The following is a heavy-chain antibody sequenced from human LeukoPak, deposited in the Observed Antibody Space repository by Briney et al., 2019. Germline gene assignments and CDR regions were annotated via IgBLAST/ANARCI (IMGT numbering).Heavy chain of an antibody. D-gene: IGHD2-15*01. CDR3: ARDRDCSGGSCYSGY. V-gene: IGHV3-66*01. J-gene: IGHJ4*02. CDR2: IYSGGSA. CDR1: GFTVSSNY. Sequence: GGSLRLSCAASGFTVSSNYMSWVRQAPGKGLEWVSVIYSGGSAYYADSVKGRFTISRDNSKNTLYLQMNNLRAEDTAVYYCARDRDCSGGSCYSGYWGQGTLVTVSS.